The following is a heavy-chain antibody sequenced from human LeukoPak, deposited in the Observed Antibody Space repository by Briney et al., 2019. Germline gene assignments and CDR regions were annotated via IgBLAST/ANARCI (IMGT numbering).Heavy chain of an antibody. CDR1: GGSITNSNW. D-gene: IGHD1-26*01. Sequence: PSETLSLTCAVSGGSITNSNWWNWVRQPPGKGLEWIGEIFHSGGTNYNSSLKSRVAISVDKSKNQFSLELSSVTAADTAVYYCARDQGSGSYGDAFDIWGQGTMVTVSS. V-gene: IGHV4-4*02. CDR2: IFHSGGT. J-gene: IGHJ3*02. CDR3: ARDQGSGSYGDAFDI.